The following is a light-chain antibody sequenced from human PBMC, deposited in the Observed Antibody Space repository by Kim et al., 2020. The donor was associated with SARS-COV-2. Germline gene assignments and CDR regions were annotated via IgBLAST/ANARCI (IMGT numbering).Light chain of an antibody. V-gene: IGKV3D-7*01. CDR2: GSS. CDR3: QQAHNLPTRS. CDR1: QSVSSSY. Sequence: PGDRVTLSFRASQSVSSSYPTWYQQKPGQAPRRLIYGSSTRATSNPARFSGSGSGTASSLTTSSPQPVDFAVYDCQQAHNLPTRSFGQGTKL. J-gene: IGKJ2*01.